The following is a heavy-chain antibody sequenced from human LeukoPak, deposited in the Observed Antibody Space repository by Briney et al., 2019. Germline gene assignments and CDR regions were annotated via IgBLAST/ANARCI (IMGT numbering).Heavy chain of an antibody. CDR2: IYYTGSV. J-gene: IGHJ3*01. CDR1: GGSISSFY. Sequence: SETLSLTCTVSGGSISSFYWSWIRQPPGKGLEWIGYIYYTGSVNYNPSLKSRVTISVDMSKIQFSLQLSSVTAADTAAYYCARSSRDGYKPRAFDVWGQGTVVTVSS. V-gene: IGHV4-59*01. D-gene: IGHD5-24*01. CDR3: ARSSRDGYKPRAFDV.